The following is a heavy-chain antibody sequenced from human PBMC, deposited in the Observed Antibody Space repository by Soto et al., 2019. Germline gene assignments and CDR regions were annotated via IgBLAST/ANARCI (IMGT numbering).Heavy chain of an antibody. Sequence: PSETLSLTCTVSGGSISSYYWSWIRQPAGKGLEWIGRIYTSGSTNYNPSLKSRVTMSVDTSKNQFSLKLSSVTAADTAVYYCARGVXWDGTVRGVLMANWFDPWGQGTLVTVSS. J-gene: IGHJ5*02. V-gene: IGHV4-4*07. CDR3: ARGVXWDGTVRGVLMANWFDP. CDR1: GGSISSYY. D-gene: IGHD3-10*01. CDR2: IYTSGST.